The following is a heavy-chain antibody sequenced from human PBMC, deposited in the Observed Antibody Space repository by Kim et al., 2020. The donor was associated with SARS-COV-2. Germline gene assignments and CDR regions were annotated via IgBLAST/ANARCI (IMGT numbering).Heavy chain of an antibody. CDR3: AGLSSGYVLEY. Sequence: SETLSLTCSVSGGSVTSNGYSLGWIRQPPGGGLEWIGSVYDSAITYYNPSLKSRFTVAGDTSKNHFSLELSSVTAAATAVYYCAGLSSGYVLEYWGQRNMVSVSS. D-gene: IGHD5-12*01. CDR1: GGSVTSNGYS. V-gene: IGHV4-39*02. CDR2: VYDSAIT. J-gene: IGHJ4*02.